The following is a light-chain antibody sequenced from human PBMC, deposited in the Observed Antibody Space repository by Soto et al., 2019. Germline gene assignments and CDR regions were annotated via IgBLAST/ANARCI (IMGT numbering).Light chain of an antibody. J-gene: IGLJ3*02. CDR2: ENS. Sequence: QSVLTQPPSVSAAPGQTVTISCSGSSSNIGKNYVAWYQHVPGTAPKLLIYENSKRPSGIPDRFSGSKSGTSATLGITGLQTGDEADYYCGTWDGSLSVGVFGGGTQLTVL. V-gene: IGLV1-51*02. CDR1: SSNIGKNY. CDR3: GTWDGSLSVGV.